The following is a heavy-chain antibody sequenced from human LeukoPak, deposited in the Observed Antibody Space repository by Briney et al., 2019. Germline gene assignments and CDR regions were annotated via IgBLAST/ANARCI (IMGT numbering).Heavy chain of an antibody. CDR3: ARGLSGYHPHNDC. CDR2: ISYDGSIK. CDR1: GFTFSSFA. J-gene: IGHJ4*02. V-gene: IGHV3-30-3*01. Sequence: GGSLRLSCAASGFTFSSFAMHWVRQAPGKGLQWVALISYDGSIKYYADSVKGRFTISRDNFKNTLYLQMNSLRPDDTAVYYCARGLSGYHPHNDCWGQGTLVTVSS. D-gene: IGHD5-12*01.